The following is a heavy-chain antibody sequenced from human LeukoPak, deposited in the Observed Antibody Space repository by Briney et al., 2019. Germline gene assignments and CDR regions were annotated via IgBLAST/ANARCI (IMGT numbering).Heavy chain of an antibody. V-gene: IGHV4-39*01. CDR3: ARHPYSYGVYWYFDL. CDR2: IYYSGST. Sequence: SETLSLTCTVSGGSIRSSSYYWGWIRQPPGKGLEWIGSIYYSGSTYYNPSLKSRVTISVDTSKNQFSLKLSSVTAPDTAVYYCARHPYSYGVYWYFDLWGRGTLVTVSS. J-gene: IGHJ2*01. D-gene: IGHD5-18*01. CDR1: GGSIRSSSYY.